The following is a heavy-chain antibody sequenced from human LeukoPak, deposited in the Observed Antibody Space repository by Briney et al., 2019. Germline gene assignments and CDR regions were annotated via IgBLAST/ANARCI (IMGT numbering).Heavy chain of an antibody. CDR1: GGSISSGGYY. V-gene: IGHV4-31*03. J-gene: IGHJ5*02. CDR3: ARMYNWNDDWFDP. Sequence: SETLSLTCTVSGGSISSGGYYWSWIRQHPGKGLEWIRHIYYSGSTYYNPSLKSRVTISVDTSKNQFSLELSSVTAADTAVYYCARMYNWNDDWFDPWGQGTLVTVSS. CDR2: IYYSGST. D-gene: IGHD1-1*01.